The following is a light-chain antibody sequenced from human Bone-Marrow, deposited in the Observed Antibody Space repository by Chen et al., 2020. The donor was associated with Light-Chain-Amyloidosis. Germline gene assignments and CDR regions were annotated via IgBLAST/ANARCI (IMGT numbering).Light chain of an antibody. V-gene: IGKV1-39*01. J-gene: IGKJ2*01. CDR1: QSIKNH. Sequence: DIQMTQSPTSLSASVGDRVTITCRSSQSIKNHLNWYQQRPGEAPHVLIYASSSLQAGIPSRFSGSGSGTEFTLTISSLQPEDFATYVCEQSYAIPTTFGQGTKLEI. CDR3: EQSYAIPTT. CDR2: ASS.